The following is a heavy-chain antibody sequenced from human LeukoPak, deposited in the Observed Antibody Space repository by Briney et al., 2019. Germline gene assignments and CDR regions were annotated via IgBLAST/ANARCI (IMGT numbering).Heavy chain of an antibody. CDR3: AKAVGYSGYQSFDY. V-gene: IGHV3-23*01. CDR2: IRGSGGTP. J-gene: IGHJ4*02. Sequence: GGSLRLSCAALGCTFSNYAMAWVRQAPGKGLEWVSGIRGSGGTPYYADSVKGRFTISRDNSKNTLYLQMNSLRAEDTAAYYCAKAVGYSGYQSFDYWGQGTLVTVSS. D-gene: IGHD5-12*01. CDR1: GCTFSNYA.